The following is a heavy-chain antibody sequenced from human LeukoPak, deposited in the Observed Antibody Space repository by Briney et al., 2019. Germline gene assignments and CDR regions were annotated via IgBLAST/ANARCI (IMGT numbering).Heavy chain of an antibody. D-gene: IGHD5-24*01. CDR1: GGSISSYY. CDR2: IYYSGST. Sequence: SETLSLTCTVSGGSISSYYWSWIRQPPGKGLEWIGYIYYSGSTNYNPSLKSRVTISVDTSKNQFSLKLSSVTAADTAVYYCARDLSRRDGYNYDGVAFDYWGQGTLVTVSS. J-gene: IGHJ4*02. V-gene: IGHV4-59*01. CDR3: ARDLSRRDGYNYDGVAFDY.